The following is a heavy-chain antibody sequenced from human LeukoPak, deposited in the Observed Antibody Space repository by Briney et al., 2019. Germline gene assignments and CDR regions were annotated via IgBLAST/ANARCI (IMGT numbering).Heavy chain of an antibody. Sequence: SETLSLTCTVSGGSISSSSYYWGWIRQPPGKGLEWIGSIYYSGSTYYNPSLKSRVPISVDTSKNQLSLMVSSMTAADTAVYYCARGNRKGKTAAGIVDWGQGTLVTVSS. D-gene: IGHD6-13*01. CDR3: ARGNRKGKTAAGIVD. CDR2: IYYSGST. V-gene: IGHV4-39*01. J-gene: IGHJ4*02. CDR1: GGSISSSSYY.